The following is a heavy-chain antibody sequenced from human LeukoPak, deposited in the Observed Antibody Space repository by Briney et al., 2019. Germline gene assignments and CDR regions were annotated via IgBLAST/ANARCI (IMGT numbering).Heavy chain of an antibody. J-gene: IGHJ6*02. D-gene: IGHD3-10*01. CDR2: IYTSGST. V-gene: IGHV4-4*07. CDR1: GGSTSSYY. Sequence: SETLSLTCTVSGGSTSSYYWSWIRQPAGKGLEWIGRIYTSGSTNYNPPLKSRVTMSVDTSKNQFSLKLSSVTAADTAVYYCARGGLLWFGELLYHYGMDVWGQGTTVTVSS. CDR3: ARGGLLWFGELLYHYGMDV.